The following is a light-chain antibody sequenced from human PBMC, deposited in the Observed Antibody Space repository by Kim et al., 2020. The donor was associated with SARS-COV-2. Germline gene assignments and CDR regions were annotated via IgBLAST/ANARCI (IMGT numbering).Light chain of an antibody. CDR3: QSYDNSLSASV. V-gene: IGLV1-40*01. Sequence: QSVLTQPPSVSGAPGQTVTISCTGSSSNIGAPYDVHWYQQLPGTAPKLLIYGNTNRPSGVADRFSGSKSGTSASLAITGLQAEDEADYYCQSYDNSLSASVFGGGTQLTVL. CDR2: GNT. CDR1: SSNIGAPYD. J-gene: IGLJ2*01.